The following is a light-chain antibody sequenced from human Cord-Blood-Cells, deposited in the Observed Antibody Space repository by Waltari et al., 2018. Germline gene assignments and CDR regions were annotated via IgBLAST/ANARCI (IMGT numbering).Light chain of an antibody. CDR2: GAS. Sequence: ELVMTQSPATLSASPGERATLSCRASQSVSSNLAWYQQKPGQAPRLLIYGASTRATGIPARFSGSGSGTEFTLTISSLQSEDFAVYYCQQYNNWPPVTFGGGTKVEIK. CDR3: QQYNNWPPVT. V-gene: IGKV3-15*01. CDR1: QSVSSN. J-gene: IGKJ4*01.